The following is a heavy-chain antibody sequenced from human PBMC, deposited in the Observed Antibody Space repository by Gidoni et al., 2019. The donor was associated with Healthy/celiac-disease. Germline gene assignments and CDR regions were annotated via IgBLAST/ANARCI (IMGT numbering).Heavy chain of an antibody. J-gene: IGHJ4*02. D-gene: IGHD3-10*01. CDR3: ARAFGFGELLGGFDY. CDR1: GFTFSSYA. Sequence: EVQLLESGGGLVQPGGSLRLSCAAPGFTFSSYAMSWVRQAPGKGLEWVSAISGSGGSTYYADSVKGRFTISRDNSKNTLYLQMNSLRAEDTAVYYCARAFGFGELLGGFDYWGQGTLVTVSS. V-gene: IGHV3-23*01. CDR2: ISGSGGST.